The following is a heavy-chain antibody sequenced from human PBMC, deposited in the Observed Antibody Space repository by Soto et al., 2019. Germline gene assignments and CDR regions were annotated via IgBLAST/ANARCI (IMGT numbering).Heavy chain of an antibody. CDR1: GFTFSSYG. D-gene: IGHD3-10*01. J-gene: IGHJ5*02. CDR3: AKDRSQRFMFDP. CDR2: ISYDGSNK. V-gene: IGHV3-30*18. Sequence: QVQLVESGGGVVQPGRSLRLSCAASGFTFSSYGMHWVRQAPGKGLERVAVISYDGSNKYYADSVKGRFTISRDNSKNTLYLQMNSLRAEDTAVYYCAKDRSQRFMFDPWGQGTLVTVSS.